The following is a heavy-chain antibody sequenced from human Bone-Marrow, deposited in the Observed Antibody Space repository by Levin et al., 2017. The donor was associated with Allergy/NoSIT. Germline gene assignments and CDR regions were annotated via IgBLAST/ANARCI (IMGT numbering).Heavy chain of an antibody. Sequence: SCTASGFTFGDYAMSWFRQAPGKGLEWVGFIRSKAYGGTTEYAASVKGRFTISRDDSKSIAYLQMNSLKTEDTAVYYCTRVGATAVAGKPTSGYWGQGTLVTVSS. D-gene: IGHD6-19*01. CDR2: IRSKAYGGTT. V-gene: IGHV3-49*03. CDR3: TRVGATAVAGKPTSGY. CDR1: GFTFGDYA. J-gene: IGHJ4*02.